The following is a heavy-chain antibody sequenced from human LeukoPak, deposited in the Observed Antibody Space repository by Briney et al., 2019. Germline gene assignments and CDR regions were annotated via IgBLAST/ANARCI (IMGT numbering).Heavy chain of an antibody. J-gene: IGHJ3*02. CDR1: GYTFTGYY. CDR3: ARDPSRDGYVDAFDI. V-gene: IGHV1-2*02. D-gene: IGHD5-24*01. CDR2: INPNSGGT. Sequence: GASVKVSCKASGYTFTGYYMHWVRQAPGQGLEGMGWINPNSGGTNYAQKFQGSVTMTRDTSISTAYMELSRLRSADTAVYYCARDPSRDGYVDAFDIWGQGTMVTVSS.